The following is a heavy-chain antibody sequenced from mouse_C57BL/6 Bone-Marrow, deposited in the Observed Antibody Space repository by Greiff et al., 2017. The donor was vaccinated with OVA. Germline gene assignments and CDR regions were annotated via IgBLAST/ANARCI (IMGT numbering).Heavy chain of an antibody. CDR1: GYTFTSYG. J-gene: IGHJ2*01. V-gene: IGHV1-81*01. Sequence: QVQLQQPGAELVRPGASVKLSCKASGYTFTSYGISWVKQRPGQGLEWIGEIYPSSGNTYYNQKFKGKATLTVDKSSSTAYMQLRSLTSEDSAVYFCAREATLGYFAYWGQGTTLTVSS. CDR2: IYPSSGNT. CDR3: AREATLGYFAY.